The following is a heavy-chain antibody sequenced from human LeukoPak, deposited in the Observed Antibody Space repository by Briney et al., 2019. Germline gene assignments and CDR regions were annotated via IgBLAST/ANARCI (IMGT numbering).Heavy chain of an antibody. CDR1: GGSISSYY. J-gene: IGHJ4*02. CDR3: ARLYVGATMSTFDY. V-gene: IGHV4-4*09. Sequence: SETLSLTCTVSGGSISSYYWSWIRQPPGKGLEWIGYIYTSGSTNYNPSLKSRVTISVDTSKNQFSLKLSSVTAADTAVYCCARLYVGATMSTFDYWGQGTLVTVSS. D-gene: IGHD1-26*01. CDR2: IYTSGST.